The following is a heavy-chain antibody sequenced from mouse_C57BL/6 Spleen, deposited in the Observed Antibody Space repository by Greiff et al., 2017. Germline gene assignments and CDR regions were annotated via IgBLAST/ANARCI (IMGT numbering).Heavy chain of an antibody. V-gene: IGHV1-80*01. CDR3: ARDYEFAY. D-gene: IGHD1-1*01. CDR1: GYAFSSYW. J-gene: IGHJ3*01. CDR2: IYPGDGDT. Sequence: QVQLKESGAELVKPGASVKISCKASGYAFSSYWMNWVKQRPGKGLEWIGQIYPGDGDTNYNGKFKGKATLTADKASSTAYMQLSSLTSEDSAVYFCARDYEFAYWGQGTLVTVSA.